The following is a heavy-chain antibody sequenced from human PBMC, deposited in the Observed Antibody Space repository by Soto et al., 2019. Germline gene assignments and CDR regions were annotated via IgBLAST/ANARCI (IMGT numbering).Heavy chain of an antibody. V-gene: IGHV4-4*07. J-gene: IGHJ6*02. CDR3: AREKDYYFNAMDV. CDR1: GGSINSHY. CDR2: IYSTGST. Sequence: QVQLQESGPGLVKPSETLSLTCTVSGGSINSHYWTWIGQPAGKGLEWIGRIYSTGSTDYNPSLEGRVTMSVDTSKNQFSLKLRSVTAADTAVYFCAREKDYYFNAMDVWGQGTTVAVSS.